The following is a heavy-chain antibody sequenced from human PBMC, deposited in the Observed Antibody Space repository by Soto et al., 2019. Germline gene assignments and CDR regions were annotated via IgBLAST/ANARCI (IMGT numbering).Heavy chain of an antibody. CDR1: GFTFSNYA. CDR2: ISGSGGTI. V-gene: IGHV3-23*01. CDR3: AKDQVAARRYYYYGMDV. J-gene: IGHJ6*02. Sequence: LRLSCAASGFTFSNYAMSWVRQAPGKGLEWVSGISGSGGTIYYADSVKGRFTISRDNSKNTLYLQMNSLRAEDTAIYFCAKDQVAARRYYYYGMDVWGQGTTVTVSS. D-gene: IGHD6-6*01.